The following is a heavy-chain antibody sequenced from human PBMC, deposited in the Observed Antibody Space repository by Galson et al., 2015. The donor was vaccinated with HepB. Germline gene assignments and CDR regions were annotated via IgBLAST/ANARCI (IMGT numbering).Heavy chain of an antibody. CDR2: IIPILGIA. CDR3: ARDGGRITIFGVDTSWFDP. Sequence: CKASGGTFSSYAISWVRQAPGQGLEWMGRIIPILGIANYAQKFQGRVTITADKSTSTAYMELSSLRSEDTAVYYCARDGGRITIFGVDTSWFDPWGQGTLVTVSS. CDR1: GGTFSSYA. V-gene: IGHV1-69*04. J-gene: IGHJ5*02. D-gene: IGHD3-3*01.